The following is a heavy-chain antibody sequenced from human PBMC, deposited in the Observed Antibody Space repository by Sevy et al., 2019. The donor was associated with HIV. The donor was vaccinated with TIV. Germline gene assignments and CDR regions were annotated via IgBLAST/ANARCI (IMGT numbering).Heavy chain of an antibody. Sequence: GGSLRLSCAASGFTFNAAWMTWVRQAPGKGLEWVSLIDSGGSTYYADSVKGRFTISRDNAKNTLYLQMNPLRAEDTAVYFCARDRYYDASGYYYYYYGMDVWGQGTTVTVSS. V-gene: IGHV3-66*01. J-gene: IGHJ6*02. CDR2: IDSGGST. D-gene: IGHD3-22*01. CDR1: GFTFNAAW. CDR3: ARDRYYDASGYYYYYYGMDV.